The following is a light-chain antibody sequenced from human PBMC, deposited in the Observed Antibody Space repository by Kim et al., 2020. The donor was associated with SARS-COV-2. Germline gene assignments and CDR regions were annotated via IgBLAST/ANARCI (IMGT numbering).Light chain of an antibody. CDR3: QQYVSSPRT. V-gene: IGKV3-20*01. Sequence: PGERATLSCRASQSVSSSSLAWYQQKPGQAPRLLIYDTSSRATGIPDRFSGSGSGTDFTLTISRLEPEDFAVYFCQQYVSSPRTFGQGTKVDIK. J-gene: IGKJ1*01. CDR2: DTS. CDR1: QSVSSSS.